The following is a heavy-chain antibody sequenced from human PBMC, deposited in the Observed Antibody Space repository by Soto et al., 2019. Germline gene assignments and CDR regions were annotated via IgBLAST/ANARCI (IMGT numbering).Heavy chain of an antibody. J-gene: IGHJ6*02. CDR2: IYYSGST. CDR1: GGSISSSSYY. Sequence: QLQLQESGPGLVKPSETLSLTCTVSGGSISSSSYYWGWIRQPPGKGLEWIGSIYYSGSTYYNPSLKSRVTISVDTSKNQFSLKLSSVTAADTAVYYCARQDRAAAGAMDVWGQGTTVTVSS. CDR3: ARQDRAAAGAMDV. D-gene: IGHD6-13*01. V-gene: IGHV4-39*01.